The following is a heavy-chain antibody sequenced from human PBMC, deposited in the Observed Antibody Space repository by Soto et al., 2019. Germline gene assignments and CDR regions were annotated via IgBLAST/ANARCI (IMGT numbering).Heavy chain of an antibody. CDR3: ARRRSIVVVTAIPNDAFDI. CDR1: GYSFTSYW. CDR2: IYPGDSDT. Sequence: GESLKIFCKGSGYSFTSYWIGWVRQVPGKGLEWMGIIYPGDSDTRYSPSFQGQVTISADKSISTAYLQWSSLKASDTAMYYCARRRSIVVVTAIPNDAFDIWGQGTMVTVSS. D-gene: IGHD2-21*02. V-gene: IGHV5-51*01. J-gene: IGHJ3*02.